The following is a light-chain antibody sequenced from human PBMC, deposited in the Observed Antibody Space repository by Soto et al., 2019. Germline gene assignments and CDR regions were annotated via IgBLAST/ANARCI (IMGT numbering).Light chain of an antibody. CDR3: QQFFSSPLT. Sequence: EIVLTQSPGTLSLSPGARATLSCRASQSVTQNFLAWYQQRPGQSPRLLIYGASNRAAGIPDRFSGSGSGTDFSLTISRLEPEDFAVYYCQQFFSSPLTFGGGTKVEIK. V-gene: IGKV3-20*01. CDR2: GAS. CDR1: QSVTQNF. J-gene: IGKJ4*01.